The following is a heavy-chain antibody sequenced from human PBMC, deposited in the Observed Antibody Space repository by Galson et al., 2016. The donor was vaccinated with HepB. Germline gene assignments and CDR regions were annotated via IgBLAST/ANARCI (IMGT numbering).Heavy chain of an antibody. J-gene: IGHJ6*02. CDR2: IYYSGRT. Sequence: LSXXCTVXXXSISGXXXSXXXQPPGKGLXXXGYIYYSGRTNYNPSLKSRVTISVDTSKNQFSLKRSYVTAADTAXYYCARDDSGXRYGFRYGMDFWRQG. CDR1: XXSISGXX. V-gene: IGHV4-59*01. CDR3: ARDDSGXRYGFRYGMDF. D-gene: IGHD3-22*01.